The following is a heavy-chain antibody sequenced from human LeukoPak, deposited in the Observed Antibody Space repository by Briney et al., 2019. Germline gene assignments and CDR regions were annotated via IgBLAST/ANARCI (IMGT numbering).Heavy chain of an antibody. Sequence: GGSLRLSCAASGFTVSSNYMSWVRQAPGKGLEWVSRINSDGSTTSYADSVMGRFTISRDNAKNTLYLQMNSLRAEDTAIYYCARQGATTTGSSWTFDHWGQGTLVTVSS. D-gene: IGHD1-1*01. CDR3: ARQGATTTGSSWTFDH. V-gene: IGHV3-74*01. CDR2: INSDGSTT. CDR1: GFTVSSNY. J-gene: IGHJ5*02.